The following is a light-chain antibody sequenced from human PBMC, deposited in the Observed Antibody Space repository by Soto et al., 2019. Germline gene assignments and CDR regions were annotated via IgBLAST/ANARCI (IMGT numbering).Light chain of an antibody. CDR1: SSNIGAGYD. J-gene: IGLJ2*01. CDR2: GNS. V-gene: IGLV1-40*01. Sequence: QYVLTQPPSVSGAPGQRVTISCTGSSSNIGAGYDVHWYQQLPGTAPKLLIYGNSNRPSGVPDRFSGSKSGTSASLAITGLQPEDEADYYCQSYDSSLSGVVFGGGTKLTVL. CDR3: QSYDSSLSGVV.